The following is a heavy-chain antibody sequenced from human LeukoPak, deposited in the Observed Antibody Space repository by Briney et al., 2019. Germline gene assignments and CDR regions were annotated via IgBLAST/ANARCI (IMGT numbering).Heavy chain of an antibody. J-gene: IGHJ4*02. V-gene: IGHV4-38-2*02. CDR3: TKDFGNHRTDC. D-gene: IGHD1-14*01. Sequence: SETLSLXCTVSGYSISSGYYWGWIRQPPGKGLEWIGSIYHSGSTYYNPSLKSRVTISVDTSKNQFSLKLSSVTAADTAVYYCTKDFGNHRTDCWGQGTLVTVSS. CDR1: GYSISSGYY. CDR2: IYHSGST.